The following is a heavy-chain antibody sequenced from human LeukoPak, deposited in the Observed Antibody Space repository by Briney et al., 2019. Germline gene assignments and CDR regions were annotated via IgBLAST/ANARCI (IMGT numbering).Heavy chain of an antibody. D-gene: IGHD6-19*01. V-gene: IGHV3-48*04. Sequence: GGSLRLSCAVSGFTFSTKSMNWVRQAPGKGLEWVSYITADSGTTYYADSVKGRFTISRDNAKNSLYLQMNGLRAEDTAIYKCARDLPQPTSGWFENPGAAFDIWGQGTMVTVSS. CDR3: ARDLPQPTSGWFENPGAAFDI. CDR1: GFTFSTKS. J-gene: IGHJ3*02. CDR2: ITADSGTT.